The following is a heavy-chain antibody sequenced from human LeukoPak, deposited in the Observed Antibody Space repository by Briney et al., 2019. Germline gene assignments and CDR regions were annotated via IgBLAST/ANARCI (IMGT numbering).Heavy chain of an antibody. J-gene: IGHJ4*02. D-gene: IGHD2-21*02. CDR3: AKGNDFYYFDY. CDR2: ISSSGSTI. Sequence: PGGSLRLSCAASGFTFSDYYMSWIRQAPGKGLEWVSYISSSGSTIYYADSVKGRFTISRDNSKNTLYLQMNSLRAEDTAVYYCAKGNDFYYFDYWGQGTLVTVSS. V-gene: IGHV3-11*04. CDR1: GFTFSDYY.